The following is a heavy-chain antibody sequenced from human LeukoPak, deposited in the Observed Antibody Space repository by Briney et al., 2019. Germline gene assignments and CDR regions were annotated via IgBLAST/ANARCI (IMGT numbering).Heavy chain of an antibody. CDR2: IIPIFGTA. CDR1: GGTFSSYA. CDR3: ATPVEESSGWPYGMDV. J-gene: IGHJ6*02. D-gene: IGHD6-19*01. Sequence: ASVKVSCKASGGTFSSYAISWVRQAPGQGLEWMGGIIPIFGTANYAQKFQGRVTITADESTSTAYMELSSLRSEDTAVYYCATPVEESSGWPYGMDVWGQGTTVTVS. V-gene: IGHV1-69*13.